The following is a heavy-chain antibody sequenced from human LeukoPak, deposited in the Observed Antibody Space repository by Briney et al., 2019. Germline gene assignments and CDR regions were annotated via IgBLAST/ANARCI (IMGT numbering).Heavy chain of an antibody. J-gene: IGHJ4*02. V-gene: IGHV3-30*09. CDR3: ARFRAATTRFDY. CDR1: GFTFRNYA. Sequence: QPGRSLRLSCAASGFTFRNYAMYWVRQAPGRGLEWAAVVSFDGHTTFYSYSVKCRFAISRDNSKNTLYLEMNSLRPEDTAAYYSARFRAATTRFDYWGQGTLVTVSS. CDR2: VSFDGHTT. D-gene: IGHD1/OR15-1a*01.